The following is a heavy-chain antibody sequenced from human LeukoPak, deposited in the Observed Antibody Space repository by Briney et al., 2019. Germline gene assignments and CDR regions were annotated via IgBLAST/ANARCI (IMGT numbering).Heavy chain of an antibody. CDR1: GYTFTSYG. Sequence: GASVKVSCKASGYTFTSYGISWVRQAPGQGLEWMGWMNPNSGNTGYAQKFQGRVTMTRNTSISTAYMELSSLRSEDTAVYYCARDGAWFGDSKGAFDIWGQGTMVTVSS. CDR2: MNPNSGNT. J-gene: IGHJ3*02. V-gene: IGHV1-8*02. CDR3: ARDGAWFGDSKGAFDI. D-gene: IGHD3-10*01.